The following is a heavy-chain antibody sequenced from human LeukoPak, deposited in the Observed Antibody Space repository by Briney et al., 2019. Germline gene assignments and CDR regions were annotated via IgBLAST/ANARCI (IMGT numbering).Heavy chain of an antibody. CDR2: ISYDGSNK. D-gene: IGHD6-13*01. CDR3: AKTGDDGYGSSWYRGYFDY. Sequence: GGSLRLSCAASGFTFSSYGMYWVRQAPGKGLEWVAVISYDGSNKYYADSVKGRFTISRDNSKNTLYLQMNSLRAEDTAVYYCAKTGDDGYGSSWYRGYFDYWGQGTLVTVSS. V-gene: IGHV3-30*18. CDR1: GFTFSSYG. J-gene: IGHJ4*02.